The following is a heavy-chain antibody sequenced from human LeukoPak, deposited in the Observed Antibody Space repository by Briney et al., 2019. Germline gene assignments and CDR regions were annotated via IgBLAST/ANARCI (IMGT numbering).Heavy chain of an antibody. CDR3: ASTYCGGDCYPNFDY. V-gene: IGHV1-69*05. D-gene: IGHD2-21*02. CDR1: GGTFSSYA. CDR2: IIPIFGTA. J-gene: IGHJ4*02. Sequence: LVKVSCKASGGTFSSYAISWVRQAPGQGLEWMGGIIPIFGTANYAQKFQGRVTITTDESTSTAYMELSSLRSEDTAVYYCASTYCGGDCYPNFDYWGQGTLVTVSS.